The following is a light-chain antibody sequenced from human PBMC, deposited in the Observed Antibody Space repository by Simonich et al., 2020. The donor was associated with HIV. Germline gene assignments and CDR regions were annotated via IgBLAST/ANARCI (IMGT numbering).Light chain of an antibody. J-gene: IGKJ4*01. Sequence: DIVMTQSPDSLAVSLGERATITCKSSQRVLYSSDNKNYLAWYQLKPGQPPKLLIYWAATRQSGVPERFSGTGSGTDFTLTISSLQAEDVAVYYCQQYYSALSFGGGTRVEIK. V-gene: IGKV4-1*01. CDR3: QQYYSALS. CDR1: QRVLYSSDNKNY. CDR2: WAA.